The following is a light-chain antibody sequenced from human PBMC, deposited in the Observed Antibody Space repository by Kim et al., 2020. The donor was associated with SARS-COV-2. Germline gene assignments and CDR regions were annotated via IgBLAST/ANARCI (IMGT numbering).Light chain of an antibody. CDR1: QSFSLDY. V-gene: IGKV3D-20*01. J-gene: IGKJ1*01. CDR3: QQYFTSPGT. Sequence: EIVLTQSPATLSLSPGDRATLSCGASQSFSLDYLAWYQQKPGLAPKLLIRDVSTRATGVPDRFSGGGSGTDFTLTISRVEPEDAAVYFCQQYFTSPGTFGQGTKVDI. CDR2: DVS.